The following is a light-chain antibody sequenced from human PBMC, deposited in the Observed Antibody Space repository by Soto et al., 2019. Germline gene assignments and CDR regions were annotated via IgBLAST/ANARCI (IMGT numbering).Light chain of an antibody. V-gene: IGKV1-9*01. CDR3: QHLNTYPLT. CDR2: AAS. Sequence: IPFTQSPSFLSASVRDRGTINCRASQGISSFLAWYQQKPGKAPNLLISAASTLRTGVPSRFSGSGSGTEFTLTICSLQPEDFATYYCQHLNTYPLTFVGGTNVDIK. CDR1: QGISSF. J-gene: IGKJ4*01.